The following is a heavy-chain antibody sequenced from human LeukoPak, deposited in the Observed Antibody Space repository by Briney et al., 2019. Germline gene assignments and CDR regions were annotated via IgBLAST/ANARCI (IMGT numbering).Heavy chain of an antibody. V-gene: IGHV3-48*01. J-gene: IGHJ3*02. Sequence: GGSLRLSCAASGFTFSSYSMNWVRQAPGKGLEWVSYISSSSSTIYYAVSVKGRFTISRDNAKNSLYLQMNSLRAEDTAVYYCASMLGYCSSTSCYPTHAFDIWGQGTMVTVSS. D-gene: IGHD2-2*01. CDR1: GFTFSSYS. CDR2: ISSSSSTI. CDR3: ASMLGYCSSTSCYPTHAFDI.